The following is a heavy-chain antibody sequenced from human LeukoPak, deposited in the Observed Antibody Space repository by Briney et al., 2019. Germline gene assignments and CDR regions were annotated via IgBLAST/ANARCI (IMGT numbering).Heavy chain of an antibody. CDR3: ARDLSLGYSYGYYDWFDP. CDR1: GYTFTSYA. D-gene: IGHD5-18*01. CDR2: INTNTGNP. V-gene: IGHV7-4-1*02. J-gene: IGHJ5*02. Sequence: ASVKVSCKASGYTFTSYAMNWVRQAPGQGLEWMGWINTNTGNPTYAQGFTGRFVFSLDTSVSTAYLQISSLKAEDTAVYHCARDLSLGYSYGYYDWFDPWGQGTLVTVSS.